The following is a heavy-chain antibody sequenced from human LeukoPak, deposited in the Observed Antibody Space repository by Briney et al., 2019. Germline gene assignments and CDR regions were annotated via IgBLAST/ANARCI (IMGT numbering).Heavy chain of an antibody. CDR1: GFTFSSYW. CDR2: INSDGSST. J-gene: IGHJ4*02. V-gene: IGHV3-74*01. D-gene: IGHD1-26*01. CDR3: ARGIRQVGANY. Sequence: GGSLRLSCAASGFTFSSYWMHWVRQAPGKGLVWVSRINSDGSSTSYADSVKGRFTISRDNAKNTLYLQMNSLRAEDTAVYYCARGIRQVGANYWGQGTLVTVSS.